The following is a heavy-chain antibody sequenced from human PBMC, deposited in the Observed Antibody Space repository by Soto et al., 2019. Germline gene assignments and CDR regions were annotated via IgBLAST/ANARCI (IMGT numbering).Heavy chain of an antibody. CDR3: AKEGATHQLLYYYGMDV. CDR2: ISAGGGST. J-gene: IGHJ6*02. D-gene: IGHD2-2*01. V-gene: IGHV3-23*01. Sequence: HPGGSLRLSCAASGFTFSSYAMSWVRQAPGKGLEWVSTISAGGGSTYYADSVKGRFTISRDNSKNTLYLQMNSLRAEDTAVYYCAKEGATHQLLYYYGMDVWGQGTTVTVSS. CDR1: GFTFSSYA.